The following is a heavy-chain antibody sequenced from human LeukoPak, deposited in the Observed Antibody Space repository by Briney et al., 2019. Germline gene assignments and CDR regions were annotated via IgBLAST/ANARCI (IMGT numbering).Heavy chain of an antibody. CDR3: ARGAAAGLDYYYYYGMDV. CDR1: GGTFSRYA. J-gene: IGHJ6*02. D-gene: IGHD6-13*01. V-gene: IGHV1-69*13. Sequence: ASVKVSCKASGGTFSRYAISWVRQAPGQGLEWMGGIIPIHGTANYAQKFQGRVTITADESTSTVYMELSSLRSEDTAVYYCARGAAAGLDYYYYYGMDVWGQGTTVTVSS. CDR2: IIPIHGTA.